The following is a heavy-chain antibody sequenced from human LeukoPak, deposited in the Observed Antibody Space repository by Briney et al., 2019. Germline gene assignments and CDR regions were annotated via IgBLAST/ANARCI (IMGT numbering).Heavy chain of an antibody. Sequence: QPGGSLRLSCAASGFTFSGYSMNWVRQAPGKGLEWVSYIGSDVNSIYYAASVEGRFIISRDNARGSLYLQMNSLRAEDTAVYYCVRGPHIAATSYWGQGTLVTVSS. V-gene: IGHV3-48*01. D-gene: IGHD6-25*01. CDR3: VRGPHIAATSY. CDR1: GFTFSGYS. J-gene: IGHJ4*02. CDR2: IGSDVNSI.